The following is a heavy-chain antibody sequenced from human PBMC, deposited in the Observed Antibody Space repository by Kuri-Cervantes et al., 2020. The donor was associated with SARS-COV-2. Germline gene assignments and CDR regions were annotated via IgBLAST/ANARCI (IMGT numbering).Heavy chain of an antibody. CDR3: ARDSCSSTSCYHYYMDV. J-gene: IGHJ6*03. CDR2: IWYGGSNK. CDR1: GFTFSSYG. D-gene: IGHD2-2*01. V-gene: IGHV3-33*08. Sequence: GGSLRLSCAASGFTFSSYGMHWVRQAPGKGLEWVAVIWYGGSNKYYADSVKGRFTISRDNAKNSLYLQMNSLRAEDTAVYYCARDSCSSTSCYHYYMDVWGKGTTVTVSS.